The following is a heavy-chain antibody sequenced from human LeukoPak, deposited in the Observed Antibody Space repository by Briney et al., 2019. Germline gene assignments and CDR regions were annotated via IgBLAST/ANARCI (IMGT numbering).Heavy chain of an antibody. J-gene: IGHJ3*02. V-gene: IGHV3-9*01. D-gene: IGHD6-19*01. Sequence: GRSLRLSCAASGFTFDDYAMHWVRQAPVKGLEWVSGINWNTNSIKYADSVKGRFTISRDNAKNSLYLQMNSLRAEDTAFYYCAKGSSGWSTDDFDIWGQGIMVTVSS. CDR1: GFTFDDYA. CDR2: INWNTNSI. CDR3: AKGSSGWSTDDFDI.